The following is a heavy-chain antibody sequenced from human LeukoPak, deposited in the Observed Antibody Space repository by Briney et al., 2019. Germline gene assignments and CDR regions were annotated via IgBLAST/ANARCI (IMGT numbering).Heavy chain of an antibody. CDR2: ISGSGGST. V-gene: IGHV3-23*01. J-gene: IGHJ6*02. Sequence: GGSLRLSCAASGFTFSSYAMSWVRQAPGKGLEWVSAISGSGGSTYYADSVKGRFTISRDNSKNTLYLQMNSLRAEDTAVYYCAKDQVAAEHYNYYGMDVWGQGTTVTVSS. D-gene: IGHD6-13*01. CDR1: GFTFSSYA. CDR3: AKDQVAAEHYNYYGMDV.